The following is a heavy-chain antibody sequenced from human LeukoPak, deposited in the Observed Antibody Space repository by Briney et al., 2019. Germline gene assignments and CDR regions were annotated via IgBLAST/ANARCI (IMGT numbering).Heavy chain of an antibody. D-gene: IGHD3-22*01. CDR2: ISGSGANT. Sequence: GGSLRLSCAASGFTFNSYAMSWVRQAPGKGLEWVSGISGSGANTYYADSVKGRFTISRDNSKNTLYLQMNSLRAEDTAVYYCAREAYDTDAFDIWGQGTMVTVSS. V-gene: IGHV3-23*01. CDR3: AREAYDTDAFDI. CDR1: GFTFNSYA. J-gene: IGHJ3*02.